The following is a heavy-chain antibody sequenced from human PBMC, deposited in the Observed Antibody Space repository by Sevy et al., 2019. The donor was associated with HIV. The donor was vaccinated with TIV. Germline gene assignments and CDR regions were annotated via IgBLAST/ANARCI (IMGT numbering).Heavy chain of an antibody. CDR2: IIPMFGTG. CDR1: GGTFSSYS. Sequence: ASVKVSCKASGGTFSSYSISWVRQAPGQGLEWMGGIIPMFGTGNYAQKFQGRVMITADESTSTAYMELSSLRSDDTAVYYCAREGSTPANYDYWGQRTLVTVSS. CDR3: AREGSTPANYDY. J-gene: IGHJ4*02. V-gene: IGHV1-69*13.